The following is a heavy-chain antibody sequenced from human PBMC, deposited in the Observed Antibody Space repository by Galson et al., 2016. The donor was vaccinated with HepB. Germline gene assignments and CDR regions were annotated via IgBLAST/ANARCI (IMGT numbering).Heavy chain of an antibody. V-gene: IGHV4-39*07. D-gene: IGHD3-16*01. CDR1: GGSLTRNDYF. Sequence: EPLSLTCTVSGGSLTRNDYFWGWIRQPPEKGLEWIGNIFYRGSTYYNASLKSRVIVSVDTSKNQFSLKMSSVTAADTAFSYCVKSKSYDPYYFDYWGQGTLVTVSS. J-gene: IGHJ4*02. CDR2: IFYRGST. CDR3: VKSKSYDPYYFDY.